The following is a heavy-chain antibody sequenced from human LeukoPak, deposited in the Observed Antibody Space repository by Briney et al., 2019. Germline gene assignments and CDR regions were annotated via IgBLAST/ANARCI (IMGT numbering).Heavy chain of an antibody. CDR1: GYSFTSYW. Sequence: GESLEISCKGPGYSFTSYWIGWVRQMPGKGLEWMGIIYPGDSDTRYSPSFQGQVTISADKSISTAYLQWSSLKASDTAMYYCATARDAMTFDYWGQGTLVTVSS. V-gene: IGHV5-51*01. D-gene: IGHD6-25*01. CDR3: ATARDAMTFDY. CDR2: IYPGDSDT. J-gene: IGHJ4*02.